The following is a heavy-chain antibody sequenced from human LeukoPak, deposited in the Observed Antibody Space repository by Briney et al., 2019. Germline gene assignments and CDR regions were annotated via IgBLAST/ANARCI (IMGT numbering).Heavy chain of an antibody. V-gene: IGHV4-59*01. J-gene: IGHJ3*02. CDR1: GGSISSYY. D-gene: IGHD3-16*01. CDR3: ARVGGAPLGAFDI. CDR2: IYYSGST. Sequence: SETLSLTCTVSGGSISSYYWSWIRQPPGKGLEWIGYIYYSGSTNYNPSLKSRVTISKDMSKNQFSLRLTSVTAADTAVYYCARVGGAPLGAFDIWGQGTMVTVSS.